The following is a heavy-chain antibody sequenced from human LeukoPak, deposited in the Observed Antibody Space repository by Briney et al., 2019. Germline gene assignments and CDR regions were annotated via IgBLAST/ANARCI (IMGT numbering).Heavy chain of an antibody. J-gene: IGHJ4*02. D-gene: IGHD3-10*01. V-gene: IGHV3-53*01. CDR2: IYSGGTT. Sequence: PGGSLRLSCAASGFTVSNNYLHWVRQAPGKGLEWVSVIYSGGTTYYADSVKGRFTISRDNSKNMLYLQIKSLGAEDTAIYYCAKLDGSGAGSSRPPIDYWGQGSLVTVSS. CDR3: AKLDGSGAGSSRPPIDY. CDR1: GFTVSNNY.